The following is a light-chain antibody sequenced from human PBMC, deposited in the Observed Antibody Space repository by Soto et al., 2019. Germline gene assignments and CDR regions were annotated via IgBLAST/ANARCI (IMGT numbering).Light chain of an antibody. Sequence: IVLTQSPGTLSVSPGERVILSCRASQTLRNKLAWYQQKPGQAPRLLIYGGFTRATGIPARFSGSRSGTEFTLTINSLQSEDFAIYYCQQHNAWPLTFGPGTKLDLK. V-gene: IGKV3-15*01. CDR1: QTLRNK. CDR2: GGF. CDR3: QQHNAWPLT. J-gene: IGKJ3*01.